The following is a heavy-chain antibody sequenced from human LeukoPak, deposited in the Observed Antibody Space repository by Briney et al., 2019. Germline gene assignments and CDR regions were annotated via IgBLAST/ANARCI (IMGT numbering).Heavy chain of an antibody. D-gene: IGHD4-23*01. CDR2: IYNTGST. V-gene: IGHV4-31*03. Sequence: PSQTLSLTCSVSAGSLSSGCYYWNWIRQHPGKGLEWIGHIYNTGSTYYNPSLKGRVTISIDTSKNQFSLKLSSVTAADTAVYYWARTPPWLHYGGLDVWGQGTTVTVSS. CDR1: AGSLSSGCYY. J-gene: IGHJ6*02. CDR3: ARTPPWLHYGGLDV.